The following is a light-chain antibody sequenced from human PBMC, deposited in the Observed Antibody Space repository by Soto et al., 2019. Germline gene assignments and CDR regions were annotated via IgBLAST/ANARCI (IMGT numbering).Light chain of an antibody. J-gene: IGKJ2*01. V-gene: IGKV1-5*03. CDR3: QHYKHYTESA. CDR1: QSISTW. CDR2: KAS. Sequence: DIQMTQSPSTLSASVGDRVTITCRASQSISTWLAWYQQKPGKAPKVLVHKASSLANGVPSRFSGTGSGTEFTLTISSLQPDDFATYYCQHYKHYTESAFGQGTKLEIK.